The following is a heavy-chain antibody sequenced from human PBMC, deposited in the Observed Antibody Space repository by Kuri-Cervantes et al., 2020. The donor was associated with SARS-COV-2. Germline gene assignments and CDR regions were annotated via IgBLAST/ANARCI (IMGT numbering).Heavy chain of an antibody. CDR3: ARDCSSPYKYYYYYYMDV. CDR2: ISSTSSYI. J-gene: IGHJ6*03. V-gene: IGHV3-21*01. D-gene: IGHD6-13*01. CDR1: GFTFSSYS. Sequence: GGSLRLSCAASGFTFSSYSMNWVRQAPGKGLEWVSSISSTSSYIYYADSVKGRFTISRDNAENSLYLQMNSLRAEDTAVYYCARDCSSPYKYYYYYYMDVWGKGATVTVSS.